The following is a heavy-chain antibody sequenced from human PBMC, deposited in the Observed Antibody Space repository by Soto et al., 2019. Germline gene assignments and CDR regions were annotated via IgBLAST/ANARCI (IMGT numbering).Heavy chain of an antibody. CDR3: AKGGTTSCFAGYDC. D-gene: IGHD2-2*01. CDR2: ISWNSGNI. V-gene: IGHV3-9*01. J-gene: IGHJ4*02. CDR1: GVTFDDYA. Sequence: EVQLVESGGGLEQPGRSLRLSCAASGVTFDDYAMHWVRQAPGKGLEWVAGISWNSGNIVYADSVKGRFTISRDNAKNSLYLQMNSLRAEDTALYYCAKGGTTSCFAGYDCWGQGALVTVSS.